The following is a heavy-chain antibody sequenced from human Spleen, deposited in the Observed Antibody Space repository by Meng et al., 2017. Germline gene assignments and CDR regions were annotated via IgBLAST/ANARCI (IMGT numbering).Heavy chain of an antibody. CDR1: GGSISTTKW. J-gene: IGHJ4*02. CDR3: ARWYCSGGTCYFIDY. CDR2: TYHSGTA. V-gene: IGHV4-4*02. Sequence: HVQLQDSGPGLVKPSGTLSLTCAVPGGSISTTKWWSWVRQLPGRGLEWIGYTYHSGTAYYNPSLKSRVTISVDTSENQFFLSLSSVTAADTAVYYCARWYCSGGTCYFIDYWGQGTLVTVSS. D-gene: IGHD2-15*01.